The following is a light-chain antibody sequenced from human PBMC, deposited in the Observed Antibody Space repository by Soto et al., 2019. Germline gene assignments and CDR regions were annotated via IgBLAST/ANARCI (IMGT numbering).Light chain of an antibody. V-gene: IGKV1-33*01. CDR3: QQYDDLPLT. CDR2: GAS. CDR1: QDILFY. Sequence: DITMTQSPSSLSASVGDRVSITCQASQDILFYLNWYQQKPGKAPKLRISGASNLEPGVPSRFTCSGSETMVTFTISRLQPEDFATYYCQQYDDLPLTFGGGSHVE. J-gene: IGKJ4*01.